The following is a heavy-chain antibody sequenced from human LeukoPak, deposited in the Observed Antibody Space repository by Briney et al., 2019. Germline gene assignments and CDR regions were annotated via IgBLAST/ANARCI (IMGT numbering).Heavy chain of an antibody. J-gene: IGHJ4*02. D-gene: IGHD6-13*01. Sequence: GAPVKVSCKASGYTFTSYGISWVRQAPGQGLEWMGWISAYNGNTNYAQKLQGRVTMTTDTSTSTAHMELRSLRSDDTAVYYCARVLQQLVVNYFDYWGQGTLVTVSS. CDR1: GYTFTSYG. CDR2: ISAYNGNT. CDR3: ARVLQQLVVNYFDY. V-gene: IGHV1-18*01.